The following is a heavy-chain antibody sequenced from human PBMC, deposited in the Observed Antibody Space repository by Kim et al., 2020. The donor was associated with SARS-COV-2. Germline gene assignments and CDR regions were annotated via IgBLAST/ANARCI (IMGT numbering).Heavy chain of an antibody. CDR2: INHSGST. D-gene: IGHD6-6*01. CDR1: GGSFSGYY. Sequence: SETLSLTCAVYGGSFSGYYWSWIRQPPGKGLEWIGEINHSGSTNYNPSLKSRVTISVDTSKNQFSLKLSSVTAADTAVYYCARGQPSIAALGAFDLWGQGTMVTVSS. J-gene: IGHJ3*01. V-gene: IGHV4-34*01. CDR3: ARGQPSIAALGAFDL.